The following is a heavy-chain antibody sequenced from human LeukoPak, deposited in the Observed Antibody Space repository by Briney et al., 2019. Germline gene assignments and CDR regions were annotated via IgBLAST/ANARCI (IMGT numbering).Heavy chain of an antibody. CDR3: ARDSEGDGYNFDT. CDR1: GFTFSTYS. Sequence: GGSLRLSCAASGFTFSTYSMNWLRLAPGKGLEWVSSISPDSNYKYYVDSVKGRFTISRDNAKSSLYLQMNSLRADDTAVYYCARDSEGDGYNFDTWGRGTLVTVSS. D-gene: IGHD5-24*01. J-gene: IGHJ5*02. V-gene: IGHV3-21*04. CDR2: ISPDSNYK.